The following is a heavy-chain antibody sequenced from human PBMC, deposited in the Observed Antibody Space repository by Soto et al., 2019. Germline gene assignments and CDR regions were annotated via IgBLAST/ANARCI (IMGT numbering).Heavy chain of an antibody. Sequence: EVQLVETGGGLIQPGGSLRLSCAASGFTVSSNYMSWVRQAPGKGLEWVSFIYSGGSGGSTYYADSVKGRFTISRDNSKNTLYLQMNSLRAEDTAVYYCARGDFDCWGQGTLVTVSS. CDR2: IYSGGSGGST. V-gene: IGHV3-53*02. CDR1: GFTVSSNY. J-gene: IGHJ4*02. CDR3: ARGDFDC.